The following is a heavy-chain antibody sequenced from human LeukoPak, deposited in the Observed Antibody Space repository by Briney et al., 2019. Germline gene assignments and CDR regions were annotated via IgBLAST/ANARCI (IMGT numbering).Heavy chain of an antibody. CDR3: ARGTSVYYDSSGYYF. V-gene: IGHV4-4*09. CDR1: GDSISNYY. CDR2: IYTSGST. J-gene: IGHJ4*02. Sequence: SETLSLTCAVSGDSISNYYWSWIRQPPGKGLEWIGYIYTSGSTNYNPSLKSRVTISVDTSKNQFSLRLTSVTAADTAVYYCARGTSVYYDSSGYYFWGQGTLVTVSS. D-gene: IGHD3-22*01.